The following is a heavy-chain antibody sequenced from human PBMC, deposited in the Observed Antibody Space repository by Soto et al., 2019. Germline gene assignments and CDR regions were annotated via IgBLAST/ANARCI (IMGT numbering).Heavy chain of an antibody. CDR3: ARDSNYFGSGSPFDY. J-gene: IGHJ4*02. V-gene: IGHV3-21*01. CDR2: ISSSSRYI. D-gene: IGHD3-10*01. Sequence: EVQLVESGGGLVKPGGSLRLSCAASGFTFSTYSMNWVRQAPGKGLEWVSSISSSSRYIYYADSVKGRFTISRDNAMNSLYLQMNSLRAEDTAVYYCARDSNYFGSGSPFDYWRQGILVTVSS. CDR1: GFTFSTYS.